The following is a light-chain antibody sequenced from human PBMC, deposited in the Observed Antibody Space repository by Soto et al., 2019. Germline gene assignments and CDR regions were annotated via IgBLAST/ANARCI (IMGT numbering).Light chain of an antibody. CDR1: QSVSSD. CDR2: GAS. Sequence: EIMMTQSPATLSVSAGDRVTLSCRASQSVSSDLAWYQQKRGQDPRLLISGASTRATGIPARFSGSGTGTDCTRTISCLHSADSAVYYCQQCRNWPFTFGQGNKVAIK. V-gene: IGKV3-15*01. J-gene: IGKJ2*01. CDR3: QQCRNWPFT.